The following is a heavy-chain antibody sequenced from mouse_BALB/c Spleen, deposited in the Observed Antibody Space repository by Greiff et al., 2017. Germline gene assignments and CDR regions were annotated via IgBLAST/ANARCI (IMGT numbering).Heavy chain of an antibody. CDR2: ISYSGST. CDR1: GYSITSDYA. CDR3: ARRGYGSSSLYYFDY. Sequence: EVQGVESGPGLVKPSQSLSLTCTVTGYSITSDYAWNWIRQFPGNKLEWMGYISYSGSTSYNPSLKSRISITRDTSKNQFFLQLNSVTTEDTATYYCARRGYGSSSLYYFDYWGQGTTLTVSS. V-gene: IGHV3-2*02. D-gene: IGHD1-1*01. J-gene: IGHJ2*01.